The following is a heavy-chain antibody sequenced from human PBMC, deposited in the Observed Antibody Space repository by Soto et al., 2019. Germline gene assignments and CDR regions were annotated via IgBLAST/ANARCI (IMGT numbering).Heavy chain of an antibody. D-gene: IGHD4-4*01. CDR1: GFTFSSYW. CDR3: ARWTVTTFFDY. CDR2: IKQDGSET. Sequence: EVQLVESGGGLVQPGGSLRLSCAASGFTFSSYWMSWVRQAPGKGLEWVANIKQDGSETYSVDSAKGRFTIPRDNAKNSLYLQMNSLRAEDTAVYYCARWTVTTFFDYRGQGTLVTVSS. J-gene: IGHJ4*02. V-gene: IGHV3-7*01.